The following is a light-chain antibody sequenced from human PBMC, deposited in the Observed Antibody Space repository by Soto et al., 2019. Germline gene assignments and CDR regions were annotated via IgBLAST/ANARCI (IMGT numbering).Light chain of an antibody. J-gene: IGLJ1*01. CDR3: SSFAGNNSFV. V-gene: IGLV2-8*01. Sequence: QSALTQPPSASGSPGQSVTISCTGTSSDIGTYNYVSWYQQRPGKAPKLIIYEVSKRPSGVPDRIFGSKSDTTASLTVSELQADDEADYYCSSFAGNNSFVFGTGTKLTVL. CDR1: SSDIGTYNY. CDR2: EVS.